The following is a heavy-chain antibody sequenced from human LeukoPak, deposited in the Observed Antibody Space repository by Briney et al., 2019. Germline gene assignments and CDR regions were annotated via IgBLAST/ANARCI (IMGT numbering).Heavy chain of an antibody. Sequence: GGSLRLSCAASGFTFSSYSMNWVRQAPGKGLEWVSSISSSSYIYYADSVKGRFTISRDNAKNSLYLQMNSLRAEDTAVYYCATGLIVATIKGVEYWGQGTLVTVSS. CDR2: ISSSSYI. CDR3: ATGLIVATIKGVEY. CDR1: GFTFSSYS. D-gene: IGHD5-12*01. V-gene: IGHV3-21*01. J-gene: IGHJ4*02.